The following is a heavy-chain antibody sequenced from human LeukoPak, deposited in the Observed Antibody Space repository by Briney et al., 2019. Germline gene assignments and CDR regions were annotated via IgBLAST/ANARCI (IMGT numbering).Heavy chain of an antibody. CDR1: GGSISSYY. V-gene: IGHV4-59*01. J-gene: IGHJ4*02. CDR2: IYYSGST. D-gene: IGHD3-10*01. CDR3: ARDRSYYSF. Sequence: PSETLSLTCTVSGGSISSYYWSWIRQPPGKGLEWIGYIYYSGSTKYNPSLKSRVTISVDTPKNQFSLKLSSVTAADTAVYYCARDRSYYSFWGQGTLVTVSS.